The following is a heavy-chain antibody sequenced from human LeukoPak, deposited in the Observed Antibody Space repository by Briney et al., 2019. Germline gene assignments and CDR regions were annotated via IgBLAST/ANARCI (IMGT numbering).Heavy chain of an antibody. CDR3: ARDTWGSGGIIYY. D-gene: IGHD2-15*01. V-gene: IGHV4-59*01. CDR1: GGSISSYY. J-gene: IGHJ4*02. Sequence: SETLSLTCTVSGGSISSYYWSWIRQPPGKGLEWIGYIYYSGSTNYNPSLHSRVTISVDTSKNQFSLKLSSVSAADTAVYYCARDTWGSGGIIYYSGQGTLLTVSS. CDR2: IYYSGST.